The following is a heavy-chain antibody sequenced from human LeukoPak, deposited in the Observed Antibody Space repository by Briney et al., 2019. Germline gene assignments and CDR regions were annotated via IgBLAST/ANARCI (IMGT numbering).Heavy chain of an antibody. CDR3: ARDHNYAFDN. V-gene: IGHV3-48*01. Sequence: GGSLRLSCTASGFPFIEYSMNWVRQVPGKGLEWISYIGIDSGNTKYAGSVRGRFTISADKAENSLYLQMNSLRVEDTAVYYCARDHNYAFDNWGQGTLVSVAS. CDR1: GFPFIEYS. J-gene: IGHJ4*02. D-gene: IGHD1-1*01. CDR2: IGIDSGNT.